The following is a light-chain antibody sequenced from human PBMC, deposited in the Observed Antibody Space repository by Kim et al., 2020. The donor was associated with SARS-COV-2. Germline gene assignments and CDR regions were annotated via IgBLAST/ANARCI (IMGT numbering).Light chain of an antibody. CDR1: QSVSSN. Sequence: SPVERATLSCMASQSVSSNLSWYQQNPGQAPRLLIYCASTTATGIPARFSVSGSGTEFTLTISSLQSEDFAVYYCQQYNNWPPWTFGQGTKVDIK. CDR3: QQYNNWPPWT. V-gene: IGKV3-15*01. J-gene: IGKJ1*01. CDR2: CAS.